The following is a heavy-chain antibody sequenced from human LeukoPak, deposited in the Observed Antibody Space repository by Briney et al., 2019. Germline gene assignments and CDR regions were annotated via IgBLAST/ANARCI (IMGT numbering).Heavy chain of an antibody. CDR2: IYYSGST. V-gene: IGHV4-30-4*01. CDR3: ARVGTTFDY. D-gene: IGHD4-11*01. CDR1: GGSISSCDYY. J-gene: IGHJ4*02. Sequence: PSQTLTLTCTVSGGSISSCDYYWSWIRQPPGKGLESIGYIYYSGSTYYNPSLKSRITISVDTSKNQFSLKLSSVTAADTAVYYCARVGTTFDYWGQGTLVTVSS.